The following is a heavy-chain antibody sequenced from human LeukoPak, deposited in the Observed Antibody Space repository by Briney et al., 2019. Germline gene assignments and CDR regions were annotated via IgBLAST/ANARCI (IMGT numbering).Heavy chain of an antibody. V-gene: IGHV4-59*01. Sequence: PSETLSLTCTVSGGSISSYYWSWIRQPPGKGLEWSGYIYYSGSTNYNPSLKSRVTISVDTSKNHFSLKLRSVTAADTAVYYCAAGYSSGWYVREEYFQHWGQGTLVTVSS. CDR1: GGSISSYY. D-gene: IGHD6-19*01. CDR2: IYYSGST. CDR3: AAGYSSGWYVREEYFQH. J-gene: IGHJ1*01.